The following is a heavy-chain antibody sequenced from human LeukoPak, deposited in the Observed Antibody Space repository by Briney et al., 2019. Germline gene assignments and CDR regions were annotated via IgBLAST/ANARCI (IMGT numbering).Heavy chain of an antibody. Sequence: GSLRLSCAASGFTFISYSMNWVRQAPGKGLEWLSYISSTSGTIYYADSVKGRFTISRDNAKNSLFLQMDSLRDEDTAVYYCALTFHGEWLFRKSFDYWGQGTLVTVSS. V-gene: IGHV3-48*02. D-gene: IGHD6-19*01. CDR1: GFTFISYS. CDR2: ISSTSGTI. CDR3: ALTFHGEWLFRKSFDY. J-gene: IGHJ4*02.